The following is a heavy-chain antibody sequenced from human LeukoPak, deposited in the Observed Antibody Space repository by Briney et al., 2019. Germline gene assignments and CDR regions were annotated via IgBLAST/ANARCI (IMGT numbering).Heavy chain of an antibody. CDR2: IYSGGST. J-gene: IGHJ5*02. V-gene: IGHV3-53*01. D-gene: IGHD2-15*01. Sequence: GGSLRLSCAASGFTVSSNYMSWVRQAPGKGLEWVSVIYSGGSTYYADSVKGRFTISRDNSKNTLYLQMNSLRAEDTAVYYCASNRNCSGGSCYSGWFDPWGQGTLVTVSS. CDR1: GFTVSSNY. CDR3: ASNRNCSGGSCYSGWFDP.